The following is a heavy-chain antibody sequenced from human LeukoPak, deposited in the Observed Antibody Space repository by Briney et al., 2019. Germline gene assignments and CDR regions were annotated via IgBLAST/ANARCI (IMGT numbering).Heavy chain of an antibody. D-gene: IGHD3-3*01. Sequence: ASVKVSCKASGYTFTGYYMHWVRQAPGQGLEWMGWINPNSGGTNYAQKFQGRVTITADESTSTAYMELSSLRSEDTAVYYCARVWDDFWSGYYSYYFDYWGQGTLVTVSS. CDR1: GYTFTGYY. V-gene: IGHV1-2*02. J-gene: IGHJ4*02. CDR3: ARVWDDFWSGYYSYYFDY. CDR2: INPNSGGT.